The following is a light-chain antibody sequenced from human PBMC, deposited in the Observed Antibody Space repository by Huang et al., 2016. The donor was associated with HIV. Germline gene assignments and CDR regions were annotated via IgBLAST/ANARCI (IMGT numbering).Light chain of an antibody. CDR1: RCISTN. Sequence: EIVMTQSPATLSVSPGQRLTLSCRATRCISTNLASYQQRHGQATRLLFYGSSARPPGIPGRCSGSGSGTDVSLTISSLQSEDFALYYCHQYNNCLLRFGGGTRVDI. V-gene: IGKV3-15*01. CDR3: HQYNNCLLR. J-gene: IGKJ4*01. CDR2: GSS.